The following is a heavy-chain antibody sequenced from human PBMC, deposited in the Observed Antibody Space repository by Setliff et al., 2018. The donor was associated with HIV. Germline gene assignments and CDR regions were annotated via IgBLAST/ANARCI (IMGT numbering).Heavy chain of an antibody. D-gene: IGHD4-17*01. CDR1: GYTFNNYA. CDR2: ITGDNDNT. V-gene: IGHV1-3*01. J-gene: IGHJ4*01. CDR3: AGLYGDYGGGY. Sequence: ASVKVSCKASGYTFNNYAMHWVRQAPGQRLEWLGWITGDNDNTKYSEKFKGRVTITRDSSASTAYMELSSLTSEDTAVYYCAGLYGDYGGGYWGHGTLVTVSS.